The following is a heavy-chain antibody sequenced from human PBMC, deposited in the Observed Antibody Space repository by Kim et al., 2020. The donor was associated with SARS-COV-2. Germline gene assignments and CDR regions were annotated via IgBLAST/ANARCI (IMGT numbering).Heavy chain of an antibody. CDR3: ARQAATLRPNNWFDP. Sequence: GESLKISCKGSGYSFTSYWIGWVRQMPGKGLEWMGIIYPGDSDTRYSPSFQGQVTISADKSISTAYLQWSSLKASDTAMYYCARQAATLRPNNWFDPWGQGTLVTVSS. CDR2: IYPGDSDT. CDR1: GYSFTSYW. V-gene: IGHV5-51*01. J-gene: IGHJ5*02. D-gene: IGHD6-25*01.